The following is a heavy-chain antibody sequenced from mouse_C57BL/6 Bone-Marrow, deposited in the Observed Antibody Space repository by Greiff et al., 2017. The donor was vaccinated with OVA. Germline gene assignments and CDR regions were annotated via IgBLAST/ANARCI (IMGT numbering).Heavy chain of an antibody. CDR2: IDPENGDT. D-gene: IGHD4-1*01. J-gene: IGHJ2*01. V-gene: IGHV14-4*01. CDR1: GFNIKDDY. CDR3: TTRGELTGYYFDY. Sequence: EVQLQQSGAELVRPGASVQLSCTASGFNIKDDYMHWVKQRPEQGLEWIGWIDPENGDTEYASKFQGKATITADTSSNTAYLQLSSLTSEDTAVYYCTTRGELTGYYFDYWGQGTTLTVSS.